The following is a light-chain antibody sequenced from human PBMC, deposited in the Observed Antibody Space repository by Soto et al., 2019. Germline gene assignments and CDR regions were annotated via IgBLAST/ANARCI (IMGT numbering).Light chain of an antibody. Sequence: ENALTQSPGTRSLSPGERATLSCRASQSGRNNYFAWYQQKPGQAPRLLMYDASSRPGGIPDRLRGSGSGTDFALTISRLESEDCAVYFRQQYGGPAFTFGQGTQPEI. V-gene: IGKV3-20*01. CDR2: DAS. J-gene: IGKJ2*01. CDR1: QSGRNNY. CDR3: QQYGGPAFT.